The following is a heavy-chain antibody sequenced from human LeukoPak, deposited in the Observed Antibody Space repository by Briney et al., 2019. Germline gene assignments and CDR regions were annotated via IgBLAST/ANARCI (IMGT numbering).Heavy chain of an antibody. D-gene: IGHD3-9*01. CDR2: IYYSGST. Sequence: SETLSLTCTVSGGSVSNTDFYWGWIRQPPGKGLQWIGNIYYSGSTYYNPSLNSRVTMSVDTSKNQFSLKMTSVTAADTAVYYCARLTKGRYFDYIFDYWGKGTLFTVSS. CDR1: GGSVSNTDFY. CDR3: ARLTKGRYFDYIFDY. J-gene: IGHJ4*02. V-gene: IGHV4-39*01.